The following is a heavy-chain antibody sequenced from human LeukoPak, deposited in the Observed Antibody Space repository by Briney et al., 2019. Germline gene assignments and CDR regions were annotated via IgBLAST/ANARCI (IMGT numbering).Heavy chain of an antibody. J-gene: IGHJ4*02. D-gene: IGHD3-22*01. V-gene: IGHV7-4-1*02. CDR3: ARGYYYDGSGYFVF. CDR2: INTNTGNP. CDR1: GYTFTSYA. Sequence: VASVKVSCKASGYTFTSYAMNWVRQAPGQGLEWMGWINTNTGNPTYAQGFTGRFVFSLDTSVSTAYLQISSLKAEDTAVYYCARGYYYDGSGYFVFWGQGTLVTVSS.